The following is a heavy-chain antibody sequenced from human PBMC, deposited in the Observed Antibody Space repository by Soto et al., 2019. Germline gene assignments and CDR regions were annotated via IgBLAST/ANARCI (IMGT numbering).Heavy chain of an antibody. V-gene: IGHV4-59*01. D-gene: IGHD3-10*01. J-gene: IGHJ5*02. Sequence: SETLSLTCTVSGGSITADYWSWIRQSPGKGLEWIAYRYYGGNIRKNPSLESRVAISVDRSKTQLSLELTSVTAADTAVYYCARGQGFAGRFVLWGRGILVTVSS. CDR1: GGSITADY. CDR2: RYYGGNI. CDR3: ARGQGFAGRFVL.